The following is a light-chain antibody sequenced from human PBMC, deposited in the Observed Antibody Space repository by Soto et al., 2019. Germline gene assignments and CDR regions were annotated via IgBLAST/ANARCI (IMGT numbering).Light chain of an antibody. CDR2: STN. V-gene: IGLV8-61*01. Sequence: QTVVTQEPSFSVSPGGTVTLTCGLSSGSVSTSYYPSWYQQTPGQAPRTLIYSTNTRSSGVPGRFSGSILGNKAALTITGAQADDESDYYCVLYMGSGICVFGGGTKVTVL. CDR3: VLYMGSGICV. J-gene: IGLJ2*01. CDR1: SGSVSTSYY.